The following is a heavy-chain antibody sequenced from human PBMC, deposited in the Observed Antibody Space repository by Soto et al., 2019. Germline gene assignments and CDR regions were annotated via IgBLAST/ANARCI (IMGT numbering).Heavy chain of an antibody. CDR1: GYSFTGYW. Sequence: GESLKISCKGSGYSFTGYWISWVRQMPGKGLEWMGRIDPSDSYTNYSPSFQGQVTISADKSISTAYLQWSSLKASDTAMYYCARTSAAGKYYYGMDVWGQGTTVTVSS. J-gene: IGHJ6*02. CDR2: IDPSDSYT. D-gene: IGHD6-13*01. V-gene: IGHV5-10-1*04. CDR3: ARTSAAGKYYYGMDV.